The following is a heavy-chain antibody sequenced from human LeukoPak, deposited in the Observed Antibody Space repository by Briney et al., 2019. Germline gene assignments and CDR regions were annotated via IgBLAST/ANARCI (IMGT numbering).Heavy chain of an antibody. CDR1: GGTFSSYA. J-gene: IGHJ5*02. V-gene: IGHV1-69*05. CDR2: IIPIFGTA. D-gene: IGHD3-22*01. Sequence: ASVKVSCKASGGTFSSYAISWVRQAPGQGLEWMGGIIPIFGTANYAQKFQGRVTITTDESTSTAYMELSSLRSEDTAVYYCARVLYYYDSSGYFRFDPWGQGTLVTVSS. CDR3: ARVLYYYDSSGYFRFDP.